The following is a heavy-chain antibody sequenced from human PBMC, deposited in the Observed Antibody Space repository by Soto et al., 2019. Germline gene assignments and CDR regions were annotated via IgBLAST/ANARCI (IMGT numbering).Heavy chain of an antibody. J-gene: IGHJ4*02. CDR2: IYYSGST. CDR3: AEGQYLSSFDS. Sequence: SETLSHTCTVSGGSISSGGYYWSWIRQHPGKGLEWIGYIYYSGSTYYNPSLKSRVTISLDKSKNQFSLKLTSVTAADTAVYYCAEGQYLSSFDSWSQGTLVTVSS. CDR1: GGSISSGGYY. V-gene: IGHV4-31*09. D-gene: IGHD4-4*01.